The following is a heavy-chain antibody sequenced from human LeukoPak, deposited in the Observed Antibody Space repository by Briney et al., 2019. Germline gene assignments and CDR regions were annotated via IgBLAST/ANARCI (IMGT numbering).Heavy chain of an antibody. J-gene: IGHJ4*02. CDR1: GFTFSSYA. V-gene: IGHV3-48*03. D-gene: IGHD6-13*01. Sequence: GGSLRLSCVASGFTFSSYAMHWVRQAPGKGLEWVAYISTTGTTIYYADSVKGRFTISRDNAKNSLYLQMNRLRADDTAVYYCARDRPGYTSSWYSPFDYWGQGTLVTVSS. CDR3: ARDRPGYTSSWYSPFDY. CDR2: ISTTGTTI.